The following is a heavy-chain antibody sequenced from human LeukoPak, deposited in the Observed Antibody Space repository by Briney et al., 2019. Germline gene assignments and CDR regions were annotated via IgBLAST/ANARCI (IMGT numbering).Heavy chain of an antibody. CDR3: TCSKRWLAFDY. Sequence: GGSLRLSCAASGFTVSSNYMSWVRQAPGKGLEWVSVIYSGGSTYYADSVKGRFTISRDNSKNTLYLQMNSLRAEDTAVYYCTCSKRWLAFDYWGQGTLVTVSS. V-gene: IGHV3-53*01. J-gene: IGHJ4*02. CDR2: IYSGGST. D-gene: IGHD6-19*01. CDR1: GFTVSSNY.